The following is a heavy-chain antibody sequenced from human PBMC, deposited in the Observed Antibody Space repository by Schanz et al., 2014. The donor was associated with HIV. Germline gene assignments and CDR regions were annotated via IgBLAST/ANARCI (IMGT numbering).Heavy chain of an antibody. CDR3: ARAYDRSGYYYGY. Sequence: QVQLVQSGAEVKKPGSSVKVSCKASGGTFNSYAISWVRQAPGQGLEWMGGIIPIFPASNYAQKFHGRVTITADKSTSTAYMELSSLRSEDTAVYYCARAYDRSGYYYGYWGQGTLVTVSS. CDR2: IIPIFPAS. V-gene: IGHV1-69*06. D-gene: IGHD3-22*01. J-gene: IGHJ4*02. CDR1: GGTFNSYA.